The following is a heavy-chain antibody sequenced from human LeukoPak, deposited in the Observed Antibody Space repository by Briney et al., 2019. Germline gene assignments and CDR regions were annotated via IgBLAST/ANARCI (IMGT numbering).Heavy chain of an antibody. D-gene: IGHD3-22*01. CDR2: ISGSGGST. CDR3: AKPRGSTYYYDSSGYYYFDY. Sequence: GGTLRLSCAASGFTFSSYGMSWVRQAPGKGLERVSAISGSGGSTYYADSVKGRFTISRDNSKNTLYLQMNSLRAEDTAVYYCAKPRGSTYYYDSSGYYYFDYWGQGTLVTVSS. V-gene: IGHV3-23*01. J-gene: IGHJ4*02. CDR1: GFTFSSYG.